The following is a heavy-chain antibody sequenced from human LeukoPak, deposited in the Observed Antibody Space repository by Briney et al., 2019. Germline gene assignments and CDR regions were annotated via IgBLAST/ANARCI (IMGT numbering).Heavy chain of an antibody. CDR2: MNPNSGNT. D-gene: IGHD3-9*01. Sequence: GASVKVSCKASGYTFTSYGISWVRQAPGQGLEWMGWMNPNSGNTGYAQKFQGRVTITRNTSISTAYMELSSLRSEDTAVYYCARGPDILTGYYDAFGIWGQGTMVTVSS. CDR3: ARGPDILTGYYDAFGI. V-gene: IGHV1-8*03. CDR1: GYTFTSYG. J-gene: IGHJ3*02.